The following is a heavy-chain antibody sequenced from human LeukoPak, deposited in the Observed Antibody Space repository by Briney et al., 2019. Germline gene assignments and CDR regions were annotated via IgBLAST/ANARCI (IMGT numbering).Heavy chain of an antibody. CDR3: AREHIVVVPAARPDYYYYGMDV. CDR1: GFTFSSYR. D-gene: IGHD2-2*02. J-gene: IGHJ6*02. V-gene: IGHV3-7*01. Sequence: PGGSLRLSCAASGFTFSSYRMSWVRQAPGKGLEWVANIKQDGSEKYYVDSVKGRFTISRDNAKNSLYLQMNSLRAEDTAVYYCAREHIVVVPAARPDYYYYGMDVWGQGTTVTVSS. CDR2: IKQDGSEK.